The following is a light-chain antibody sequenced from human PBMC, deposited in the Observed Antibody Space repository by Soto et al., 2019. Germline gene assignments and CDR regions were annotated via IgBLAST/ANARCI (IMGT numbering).Light chain of an antibody. CDR2: AAS. CDR1: QSISSY. V-gene: IGKV1-39*01. J-gene: IGKJ2*01. CDR3: QQSYSTPYT. Sequence: DIQMTQSPSSLSASVGDRVTITCRASQSISSYLNWYQQKPGKAPKLLIYAASSLQSGVASRFSSSVSLTDFTLTISSLQPEDFATYYCQQSYSTPYTFGQGTKLEIK.